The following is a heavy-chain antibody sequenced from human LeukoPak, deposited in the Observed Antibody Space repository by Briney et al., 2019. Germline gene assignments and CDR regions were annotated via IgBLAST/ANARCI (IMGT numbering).Heavy chain of an antibody. CDR1: GYTFTGYY. CDR3: ARDRLPDDYYDSSGPHDAFDI. CDR2: INPNSGGT. J-gene: IGHJ3*02. D-gene: IGHD3-22*01. Sequence: ASVKVSRKASGYTFTGYYMHWVRQAPGQGLEWMGWINPNSGGTNYAQKFQGWVTMTRDTSISTAYMELSRLRSDDTAVYYCARDRLPDDYYDSSGPHDAFDIWGQGTMVTVSS. V-gene: IGHV1-2*04.